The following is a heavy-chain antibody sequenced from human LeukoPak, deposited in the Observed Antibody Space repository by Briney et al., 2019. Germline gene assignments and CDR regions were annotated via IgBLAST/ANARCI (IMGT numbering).Heavy chain of an antibody. CDR2: ISWNSALI. CDR3: AKGGVAVSGTPNQGYFDS. Sequence: GRSLRLSCVASGFTFNGFAMHWGRLVPGEGLEWVSGISWNSALIAYADSVKGRFPISRDNAKISMYLQMNSLRAEDTAFYYCAKGGVAVSGTPNQGYFDSWGQGTLVTVSS. V-gene: IGHV3-9*01. D-gene: IGHD6-19*01. CDR1: GFTFNGFA. J-gene: IGHJ4*02.